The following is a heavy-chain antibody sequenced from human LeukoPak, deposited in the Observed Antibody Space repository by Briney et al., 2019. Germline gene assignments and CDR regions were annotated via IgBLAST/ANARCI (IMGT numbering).Heavy chain of an antibody. V-gene: IGHV3-23*01. Sequence: GGSLRLSCAASGFTFSSYAMSWVRQAPGKGLEWVSAISGSGGSTYYADSVKGRFTISRDKSKNTLYLQMNSLRAEDTAVYYCAKSVDLVVAAIFDYWGQGTLVTVSS. D-gene: IGHD2-15*01. CDR2: ISGSGGST. CDR1: GFTFSSYA. J-gene: IGHJ4*02. CDR3: AKSVDLVVAAIFDY.